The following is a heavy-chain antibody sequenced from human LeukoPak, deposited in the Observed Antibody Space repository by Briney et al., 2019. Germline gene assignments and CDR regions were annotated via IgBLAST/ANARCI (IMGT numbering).Heavy chain of an antibody. CDR2: INPNSGGT. CDR3: ARGPAGGYSYGTYFDY. Sequence: ASVKVSRKASGYTFTGYYMHWVRQAPGQGLEWMGWINPNSGGTNYAQKFQGRVTMTRDTSISTAYMELSRLRSDDTAVYYCARGPAGGYSYGTYFDYWGQGTLVTVSS. V-gene: IGHV1-2*02. D-gene: IGHD5-18*01. CDR1: GYTFTGYY. J-gene: IGHJ4*02.